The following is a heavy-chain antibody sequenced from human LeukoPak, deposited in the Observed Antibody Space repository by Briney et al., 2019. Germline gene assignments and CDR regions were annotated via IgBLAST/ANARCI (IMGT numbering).Heavy chain of an antibody. CDR1: GFTFSNYA. J-gene: IGHJ4*02. CDR3: AKERAASGFDY. V-gene: IGHV3-23*01. D-gene: IGHD6-13*01. CDR2: ISGSGGAT. Sequence: GGCLRLSCAASGFTFSNYAMGWVRQAPGKGLEWVSTISGSGGATYYADSVKGRFTISRDNSKNTLYLQMNSLRAEDTAVYYCAKERAASGFDYWGQGTLVTVSS.